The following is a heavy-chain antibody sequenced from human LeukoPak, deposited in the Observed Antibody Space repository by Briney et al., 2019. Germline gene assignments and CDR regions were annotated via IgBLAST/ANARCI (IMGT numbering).Heavy chain of an antibody. J-gene: IGHJ4*02. Sequence: SETLSLTCTVSGGSISSYYWSWIRQPPGKGLEWIGYIYYSGSTNYNPSLKSRATISVDTSKNQFSLKLSSVTPADTAVYYCARNLGGSSWVFDYWGQGTLVTVSS. V-gene: IGHV4-59*01. CDR1: GGSISSYY. CDR2: IYYSGST. CDR3: ARNLGGSSWVFDY. D-gene: IGHD6-13*01.